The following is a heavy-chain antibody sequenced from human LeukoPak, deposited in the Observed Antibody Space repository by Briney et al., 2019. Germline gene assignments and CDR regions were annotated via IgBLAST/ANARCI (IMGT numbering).Heavy chain of an antibody. CDR3: GRHFGGSSGSFYTDY. D-gene: IGHD3-10*01. V-gene: IGHV4-59*08. Sequence: SETLSLTCTVSGDSISNHYWNWIRQPPGKGLEWIGYVFSSGSTDYNPSLKSRVTISLGTSRNLFSLSLTSVTAADTAVYYCGRHFGGSSGSFYTDYWGQGTLVTVSS. CDR2: VFSSGST. J-gene: IGHJ4*02. CDR1: GDSISNHY.